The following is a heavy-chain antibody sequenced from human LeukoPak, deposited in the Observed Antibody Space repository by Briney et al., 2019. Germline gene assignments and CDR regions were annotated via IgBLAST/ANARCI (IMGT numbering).Heavy chain of an antibody. D-gene: IGHD3-22*01. CDR1: GYTFTSYY. V-gene: IGHV1-46*01. Sequence: GASVKVSCKASGYTFTSYYVHWVRQAPGQGLEWMGIINPSGGSTSYAQKFQGRVTMTRDTSTSTVYMELSSLRSEDTAVYYCAREGWYYYDSSGYYPHHDAFDIWGQGTMVTVSS. J-gene: IGHJ3*02. CDR2: INPSGGST. CDR3: AREGWYYYDSSGYYPHHDAFDI.